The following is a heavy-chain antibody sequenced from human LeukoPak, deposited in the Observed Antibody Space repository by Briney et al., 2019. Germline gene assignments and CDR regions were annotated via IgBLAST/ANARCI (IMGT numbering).Heavy chain of an antibody. Sequence: ASVKVSCKASGYTFTTYSITWVRQASGQGLDWVGWSSTNNGNTNYAQKLQGRVTMTTDTPTSTAYMELRSLRYDDTAVYYCARTVTGYYRLDYWGQGTLVTVSS. CDR1: GYTFTTYS. CDR3: ARTVTGYYRLDY. D-gene: IGHD3-9*01. J-gene: IGHJ4*02. CDR2: SSTNNGNT. V-gene: IGHV1-18*04.